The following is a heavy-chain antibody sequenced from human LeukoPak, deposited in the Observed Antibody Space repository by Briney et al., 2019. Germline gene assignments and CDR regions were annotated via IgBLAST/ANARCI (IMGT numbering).Heavy chain of an antibody. D-gene: IGHD4-17*01. Sequence: SETLSLTCAVSGYSISSGYYWGWIRQPPGKGLEWIGSIYHSGSTYYNPPLKSRVTISVDASKNQFSLKLSSVTAADTAVYYCARRGVTTSWFDPWGQGTLVTVSS. CDR2: IYHSGST. CDR1: GYSISSGYY. V-gene: IGHV4-38-2*01. CDR3: ARRGVTTSWFDP. J-gene: IGHJ5*02.